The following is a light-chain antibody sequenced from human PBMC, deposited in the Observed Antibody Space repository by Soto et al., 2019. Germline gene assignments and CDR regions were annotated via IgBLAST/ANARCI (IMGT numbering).Light chain of an antibody. CDR2: AAS. V-gene: IGKV1-39*01. CDR1: QSINRY. Sequence: IQMTQSPSSLSASVGDRVTITCRASQSINRYLNWYQQKPGKAHNXLIYAASSLQSGVPSRFSGSGSGTDFTLTISSLQPEDCATYVCQESYSTPITFGQGTRLEN. CDR3: QESYSTPIT. J-gene: IGKJ5*01.